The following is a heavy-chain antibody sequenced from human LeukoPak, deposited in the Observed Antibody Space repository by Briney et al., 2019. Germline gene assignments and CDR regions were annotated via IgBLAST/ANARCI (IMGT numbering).Heavy chain of an antibody. D-gene: IGHD2-8*02. Sequence: GGSLRLSCAASGFTFSSSWMNWVRQAPGKGLEWVANIKQDGSEKYYVDSVKGRFTISRDNAKNSLYLQMNTLRAEDTAVYYCASLVYWGQATLVSVSS. CDR3: ASLVY. J-gene: IGHJ4*02. CDR2: IKQDGSEK. CDR1: GFTFSSSW. V-gene: IGHV3-7*01.